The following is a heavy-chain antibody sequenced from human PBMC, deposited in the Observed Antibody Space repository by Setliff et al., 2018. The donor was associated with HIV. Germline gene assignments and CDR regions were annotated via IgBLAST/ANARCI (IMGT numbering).Heavy chain of an antibody. D-gene: IGHD3-22*01. CDR1: GGSFSGYS. V-gene: IGHV4-34*01. CDR3: ARTMLLPATQPFDY. CDR2: INRSGGT. J-gene: IGHJ4*02. Sequence: PSETLSLTCAVYGGSFSGYSWSWLRQPPGKGLEWIGEINRSGGTNYHPSLKSRLTMSVDTSKKYFSLKLSSMTAADTAVYYCARTMLLPATQPFDYWGQGTLVTVSS.